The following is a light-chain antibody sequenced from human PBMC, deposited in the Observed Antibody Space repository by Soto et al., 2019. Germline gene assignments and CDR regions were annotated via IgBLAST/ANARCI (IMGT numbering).Light chain of an antibody. CDR2: DAS. CDR1: HDIGNY. CDR3: QQSYNTPLT. Sequence: DIQMTQSPSSLSASVGDRVTITCLASHDIGNYLNWYRQKSGAAPELLIYDASTLQSGVPSRFRGGASGTDFTLTISSLQLDDFATYYCQQSYNTPLTFGQGTKVDIK. J-gene: IGKJ1*01. V-gene: IGKV1-39*01.